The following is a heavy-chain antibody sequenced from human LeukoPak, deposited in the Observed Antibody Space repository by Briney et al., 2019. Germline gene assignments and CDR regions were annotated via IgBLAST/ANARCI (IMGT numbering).Heavy chain of an antibody. CDR1: GFSFSTYG. V-gene: IGHV3-30*03. CDR2: ISYDESNE. J-gene: IGHJ2*01. CDR3: ARAGPDWYFDL. Sequence: GGSLRLSCAASGFSFSTYGMEWVRQAPGKGLEWVAFISYDESNEFYADSVKGRFTISRDNSKNTLYLQMNSLRAEDTAVYYCARAGPDWYFDLWGRGTLVTVSS.